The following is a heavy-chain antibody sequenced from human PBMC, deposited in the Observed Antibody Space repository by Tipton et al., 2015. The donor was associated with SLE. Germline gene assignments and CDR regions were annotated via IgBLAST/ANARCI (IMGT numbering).Heavy chain of an antibody. CDR2: IYPHDSDT. CDR1: GYKFSTHW. J-gene: IGHJ4*02. D-gene: IGHD2-15*01. CDR3: TRHSWQCASGFLYDF. V-gene: IGHV5-51*01. Sequence: QSGAEVKKPGESLKISCQGSGYKFSTHWVAWVRQTPGKGLEWMGLIYPHDSDTRYNPSFQGHVTMPADTTLSAAYLQWSSLEASDTGIYYCTRHSWQCASGFLYDFWGQGTLVTVSS.